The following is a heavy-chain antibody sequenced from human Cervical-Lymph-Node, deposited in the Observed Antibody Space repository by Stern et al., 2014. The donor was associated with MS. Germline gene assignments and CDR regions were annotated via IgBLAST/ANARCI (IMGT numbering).Heavy chain of an antibody. CDR3: AKDRDQKAQWGYFDL. J-gene: IGHJ2*01. V-gene: IGHV3-9*01. D-gene: IGHD1-26*01. CDR2: ISWNSGSI. CDR1: GFTFDDYA. Sequence: EVQLVESGGGLVQPGRSLRLSCAASGFTFDDYAMHWVRQAPGKGLEWVSGISWNSGSIGYADSVKGRFTISRDNAKNSLYLQMNSLRAEDTALYYCAKDRDQKAQWGYFDLWGRGTLVTVSS.